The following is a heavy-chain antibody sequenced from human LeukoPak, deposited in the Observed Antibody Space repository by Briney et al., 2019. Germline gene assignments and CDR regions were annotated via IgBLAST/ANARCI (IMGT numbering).Heavy chain of an antibody. J-gene: IGHJ4*02. D-gene: IGHD3-3*01. CDR2: IWYDGSNK. CDR3: ARDYDFWSGYPYYFDY. V-gene: IGHV3-33*01. CDR1: GFPFSSYG. Sequence: GGSLLLSCAASGFPFSSYGMHWVRPAPGKGLEWVADIWYDGSNKYYAVSVKGRFTISRDNSKNTLYLQMNSLRAEDTAVYYCARDYDFWSGYPYYFDYWGQGTLHTVSS.